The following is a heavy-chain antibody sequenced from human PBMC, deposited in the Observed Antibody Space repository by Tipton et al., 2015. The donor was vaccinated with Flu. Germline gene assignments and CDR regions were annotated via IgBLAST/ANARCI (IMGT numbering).Heavy chain of an antibody. Sequence: GLVKPSQTLSLTCAISGDSVSSNSAAWAWIRQSPSRGLEWLGRTYYRSAWYDNYAVSVKSRITINPDTSKNQFSLQLNSVTPEDTAVYYCARETTSGYYFDSWGQGTLVTVSS. CDR3: ARETTSGYYFDS. J-gene: IGHJ4*02. CDR2: TYYRSAWYD. D-gene: IGHD2/OR15-2a*01. CDR1: GDSVSSNSAA. V-gene: IGHV6-1*01.